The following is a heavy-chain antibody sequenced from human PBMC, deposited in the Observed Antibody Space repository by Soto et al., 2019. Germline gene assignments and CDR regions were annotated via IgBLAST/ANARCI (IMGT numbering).Heavy chain of an antibody. CDR2: IWNDGNGY. Sequence: QVQLVEAGGGVVQPGRSLRLSCAAAGFNSNNYGMHWVRQAPGKGLEWVAVIWNDGNGYYYANSVKGRFTISRDNSKNTLYLQMSSLRAEDTAVYYCARLQISPPTRGAASARGGMDVWGQGTTVTVSS. CDR3: ARLQISPPTRGAASARGGMDV. J-gene: IGHJ6*02. V-gene: IGHV3-33*01. D-gene: IGHD6-13*01. CDR1: GFNSNNYG.